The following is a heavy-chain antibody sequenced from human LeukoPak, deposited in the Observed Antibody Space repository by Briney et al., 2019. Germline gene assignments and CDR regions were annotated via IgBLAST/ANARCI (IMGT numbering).Heavy chain of an antibody. J-gene: IGHJ4*02. V-gene: IGHV3-7*01. CDR3: ARDKIVGATNFDY. CDR2: IKQDGSEK. Sequence: PGGSLRLSCAASGFTFSSYWMSWVRQAPGKALEWVANIKQDGSEKYYVDSVKGRFTISRDNAKNSLYLQMNSLRAEDTAVYYCARDKIVGATNFDYWGQGTLVTVSS. CDR1: GFTFSSYW. D-gene: IGHD1-26*01.